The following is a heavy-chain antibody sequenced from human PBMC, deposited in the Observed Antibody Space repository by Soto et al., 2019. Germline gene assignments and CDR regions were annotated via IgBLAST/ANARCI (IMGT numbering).Heavy chain of an antibody. Sequence: ASVKVSCKASGYTFTSYAMHWVRQAPGQRLEWMGWINAGNGNTKYSQKFQGRVTITRDTSASTAYMELSSLRSEDTAVYYCARDLSSSRYLYYFDYWGQGTLVTVSS. V-gene: IGHV1-3*01. J-gene: IGHJ4*02. D-gene: IGHD6-13*01. CDR3: ARDLSSSRYLYYFDY. CDR1: GYTFTSYA. CDR2: INAGNGNT.